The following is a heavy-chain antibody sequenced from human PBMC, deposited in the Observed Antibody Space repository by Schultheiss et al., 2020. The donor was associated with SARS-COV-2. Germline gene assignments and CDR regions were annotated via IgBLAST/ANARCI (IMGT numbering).Heavy chain of an antibody. CDR2: IDHSGGT. CDR1: GGSFSDYY. D-gene: IGHD5-12*01. J-gene: IGHJ3*02. V-gene: IGHV4-34*01. Sequence: SETLSLTCAVYGGSFSDYYWNWIRQAPGKGLEWIGEIDHSGGTNYNPSLKSRVTISVDTSKNQFSLKLSSVTAADTAVYYCARVRVVATSADAFDIWGQGTMVTVSS. CDR3: ARVRVVATSADAFDI.